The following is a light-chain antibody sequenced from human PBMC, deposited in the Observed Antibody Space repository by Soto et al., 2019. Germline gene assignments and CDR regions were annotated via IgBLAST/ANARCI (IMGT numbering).Light chain of an antibody. CDR1: QSVSSY. V-gene: IGKV3-11*01. Sequence: EIVLTQSPATLSLSPGERATLSCRASQSVSSYLAWYQQKPGQAPSLLIYDASNRATGIPARFSGSGSGTDFTLTISSLEPEDFAVYYGQQRSNWFTFGPGTKVDIK. CDR3: QQRSNWFT. J-gene: IGKJ3*01. CDR2: DAS.